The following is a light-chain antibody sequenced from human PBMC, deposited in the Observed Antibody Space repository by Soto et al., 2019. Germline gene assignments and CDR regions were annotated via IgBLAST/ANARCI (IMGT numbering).Light chain of an antibody. V-gene: IGKV3-15*01. J-gene: IGKJ4*01. CDR3: HQYDDWSLT. CDR1: QNIHNN. Sequence: EIVMTQSPATLSVSPGERATLSCRASQNIHNNLAWFQQKPGQAPTFLIYGASTMATGIPARFSGSGSGTEFTLTISSLQSEDFAVYYCHQYDDWSLTFGGGTKVDIK. CDR2: GAS.